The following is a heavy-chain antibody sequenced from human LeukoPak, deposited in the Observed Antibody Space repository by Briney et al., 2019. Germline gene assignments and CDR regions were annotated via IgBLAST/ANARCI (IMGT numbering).Heavy chain of an antibody. D-gene: IGHD7-27*01. CDR3: ARGKVSILSGDAFDI. Sequence: ASVKVSCKASGYTFTGYYMHWVRQAPGQGLEWMGWINPNSGGTNYAQKFQGRVTMTRDTSISTAYMELSRLRSDDTAVYYCARGKVSILSGDAFDIWGQGTMVTVSS. CDR2: INPNSGGT. V-gene: IGHV1-2*02. J-gene: IGHJ3*02. CDR1: GYTFTGYY.